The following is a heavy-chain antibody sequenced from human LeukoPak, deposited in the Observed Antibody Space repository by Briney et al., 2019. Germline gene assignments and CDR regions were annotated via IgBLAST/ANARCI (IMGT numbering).Heavy chain of an antibody. CDR1: GYTFTSYY. Sequence: GASVKVSCKASGYTFTSYYMHWVRQAPGQGLEWMGIINPSGGSTSYAQKFQGRVTMTRDTSTSTVYMELSSLRSEDTAVYYCAKDHNGQWELGPEPYDIWGQGTMVTVSS. D-gene: IGHD1-26*01. CDR3: AKDHNGQWELGPEPYDI. V-gene: IGHV1-46*01. J-gene: IGHJ3*02. CDR2: INPSGGST.